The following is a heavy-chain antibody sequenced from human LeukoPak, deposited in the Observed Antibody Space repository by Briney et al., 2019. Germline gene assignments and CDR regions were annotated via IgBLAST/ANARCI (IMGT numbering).Heavy chain of an antibody. CDR2: INHSGST. CDR1: GGSFSGYY. D-gene: IGHD3-3*01. V-gene: IGHV4-34*01. J-gene: IGHJ5*02. Sequence: SETLSLTCAVYGGSFSGYYWSWIRQPPGKGLEWIGEINHSGSTNYNPSLKSRVTISVDTSKNQFSLKLSSVTAADTAVYYCASANYDFWSGYLRWSSWLDPWGQGTLVTVSS. CDR3: ASANYDFWSGYLRWSSWLDP.